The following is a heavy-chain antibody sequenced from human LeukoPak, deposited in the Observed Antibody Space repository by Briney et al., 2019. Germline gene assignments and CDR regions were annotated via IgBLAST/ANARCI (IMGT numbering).Heavy chain of an antibody. CDR1: GGTLSSYA. D-gene: IGHD2-2*01. J-gene: IGHJ6*03. Sequence: SVKVSCKASGGTLSSYAISWVRQAPGQGLEWMGGIIPIFGTANYAQKFQGRVTITADESTSTAYMELSSLRSEDTAVYYCARVVVPAAILGLDMASWRENYYYYMDVWGKGTTVTVSS. V-gene: IGHV1-69*01. CDR3: ARVVVPAAILGLDMASWRENYYYYMDV. CDR2: IIPIFGTA.